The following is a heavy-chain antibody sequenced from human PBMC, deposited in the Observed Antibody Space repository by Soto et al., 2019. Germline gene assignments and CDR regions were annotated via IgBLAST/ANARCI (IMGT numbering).Heavy chain of an antibody. V-gene: IGHV1-46*01. CDR3: ASLPTSPYYDSSGYRDY. CDR1: GYTFTSYY. CDR2: INPSGGST. Sequence: ASVKVSCKASGYTFTSYYMHWVRQAPGQGLEWMGIINPSGGSTSYAQKFQGRVTMTRDTSTSTVYMELSSLRSEDTAVYYCASLPTSPYYDSSGYRDYWGQGTLVTVSS. D-gene: IGHD3-22*01. J-gene: IGHJ4*02.